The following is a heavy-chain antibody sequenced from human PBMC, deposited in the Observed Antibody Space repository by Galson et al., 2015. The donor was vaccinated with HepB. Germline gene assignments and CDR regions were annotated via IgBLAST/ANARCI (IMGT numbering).Heavy chain of an antibody. J-gene: IGHJ6*02. CDR2: IYSGGNT. CDR1: KFTVSSNH. CDR3: ARDQGDDYVNYYYYYGMDV. D-gene: IGHD4-17*01. Sequence: LRLSCAVSKFTVSSNHMSWVRQAPGKGLEWVAIIYSGGNTNYADSVKGRFTISRDKSKNTLYLQMNSLGPEDTAVYYCARDQGDDYVNYYYYYGMDVWGQGTTVTVSS. V-gene: IGHV3-66*02.